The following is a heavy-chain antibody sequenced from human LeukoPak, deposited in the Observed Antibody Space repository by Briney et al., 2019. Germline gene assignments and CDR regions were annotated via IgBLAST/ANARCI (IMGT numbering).Heavy chain of an antibody. CDR3: ARGGRWLQSGSFDY. CDR1: GYTFTGYY. V-gene: IGHV1-2*06. Sequence: ASVKVSCKASGYTFTGYYMHWVRQAPGQGLEWMGRINPNSGGTNYAQKFQGRVTMTRDTSISTAYMELSRLRSDDTAVYCCARGGRWLQSGSFDYWGQGTRVTVSS. J-gene: IGHJ4*02. D-gene: IGHD5-24*01. CDR2: INPNSGGT.